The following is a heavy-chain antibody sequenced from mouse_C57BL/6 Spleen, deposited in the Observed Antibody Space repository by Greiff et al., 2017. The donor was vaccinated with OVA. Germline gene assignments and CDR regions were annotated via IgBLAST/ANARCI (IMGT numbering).Heavy chain of an antibody. D-gene: IGHD2-1*01. Sequence: QVQLQQPGAELVKPGAPVKLSCKAFGYTFTSSWLHWVKQRPGQGLEWFGMIHPNRGSTKYNEKFKSKATLTVDKSASTAYMKLSSLTSEDSAVEDGARPICYGNFYYAMDYWGQGTSVTVSA. CDR3: ARPICYGNFYYAMDY. J-gene: IGHJ4*01. CDR1: GYTFTSSW. CDR2: IHPNRGST. V-gene: IGHV1-64*01.